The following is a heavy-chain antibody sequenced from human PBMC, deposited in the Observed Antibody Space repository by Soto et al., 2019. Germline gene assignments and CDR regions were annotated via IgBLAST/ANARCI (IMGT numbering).Heavy chain of an antibody. V-gene: IGHV3-7*01. D-gene: IGHD3-10*01. J-gene: IGHJ5*02. CDR1: GFTFSSYW. CDR2: IKQSGSDR. Sequence: EVQLVESGGGLVQPGGSLGLSCAASGFTFSSYWMSWVRLAPGKGLEWVAHIKQSGSDRYYVDSVRGRFTISRDNAKNSLYLQMNSPRVEDTAMYYCASVKSWGVSPWGQGTLVTVSS. CDR3: ASVKSWGVSP.